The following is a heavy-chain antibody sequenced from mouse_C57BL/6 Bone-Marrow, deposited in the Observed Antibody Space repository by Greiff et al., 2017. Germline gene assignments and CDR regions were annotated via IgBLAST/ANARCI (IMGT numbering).Heavy chain of an antibody. J-gene: IGHJ3*01. CDR1: GFNIKDDY. D-gene: IGHD2-12*01. V-gene: IGHV14-4*01. Sequence: EVQLQQSGAELVRPGASVKLSCTASGFNIKDDYMHWVKQRPEQGLEWIGWIDPDNGDTEYASKFKGKTTITVDTSSNTAYLQLSSLTSEDTAVYYCSYTWFAYWGQGTLVTVSA. CDR3: SYTWFAY. CDR2: IDPDNGDT.